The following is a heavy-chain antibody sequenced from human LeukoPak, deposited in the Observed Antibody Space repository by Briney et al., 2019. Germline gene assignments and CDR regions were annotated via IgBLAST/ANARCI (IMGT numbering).Heavy chain of an antibody. Sequence: SETLSLTCAVYGXSLSNYYWTWIRQPPGKGLEWIGEIHHDGSTNYNPSLKSRVTISVDTSKNQFFVNLTSVTAADTAVYYCARVTSGYLSHYFYYWGQGSLVTVSA. D-gene: IGHD2-2*01. CDR2: IHHDGST. CDR3: ARVTSGYLSHYFYY. J-gene: IGHJ4*02. V-gene: IGHV4-34*01. CDR1: GXSLSNYY.